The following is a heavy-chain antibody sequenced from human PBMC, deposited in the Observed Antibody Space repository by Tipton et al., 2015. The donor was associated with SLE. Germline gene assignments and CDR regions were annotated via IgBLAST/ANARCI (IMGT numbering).Heavy chain of an antibody. J-gene: IGHJ2*01. CDR2: TNTRDTYT. D-gene: IGHD5-24*01. CDR1: GFTFSRYW. Sequence: SLRLSCAASGFTFSRYWMSWVRQAPGRGLEWISYTNTRDTYTQYADPVKGRFSVSRDNSKNSLYLQMNSLRTEDTALYYCAATATRWLQSNWYFDLWGRGTLGTVSS. CDR3: AATATRWLQSNWYFDL. V-gene: IGHV3-11*03.